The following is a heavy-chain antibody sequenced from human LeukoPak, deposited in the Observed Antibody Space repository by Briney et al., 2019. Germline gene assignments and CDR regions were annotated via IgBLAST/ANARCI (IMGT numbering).Heavy chain of an antibody. D-gene: IGHD6-19*01. CDR1: GFTFSSYG. V-gene: IGHV3-30*18. CDR2: ISYDGSNK. CDR3: AKSGGGRSSDFDY. Sequence: GGSLRLSCAASGFTFSSYGMHWVRQAPGKGLEWVAVISYDGSNKYYAGSVKGRFTISRDNSKNTLYLQMNSLRAEDTAVYYCAKSGGGRSSDFDYWGQGTLVTVSS. J-gene: IGHJ4*02.